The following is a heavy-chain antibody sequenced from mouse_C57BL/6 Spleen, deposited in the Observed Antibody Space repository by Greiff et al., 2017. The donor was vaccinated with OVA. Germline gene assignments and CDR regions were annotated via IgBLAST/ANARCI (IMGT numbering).Heavy chain of an antibody. CDR1: GYTFTSYT. D-gene: IGHD1-1*01. Sequence: QVQLQQSGAELARPGASVKMSCKASGYTFTSYTMHWVKQRPGQGLEWIGYINPSSGYTKYNQKFKDKATLTADKSSSTAYMQLSSLTSEDSAVYYGASREDYYGSSYYFDYWGQGTTLTVSS. V-gene: IGHV1-4*01. CDR2: INPSSGYT. CDR3: ASREDYYGSSYYFDY. J-gene: IGHJ2*01.